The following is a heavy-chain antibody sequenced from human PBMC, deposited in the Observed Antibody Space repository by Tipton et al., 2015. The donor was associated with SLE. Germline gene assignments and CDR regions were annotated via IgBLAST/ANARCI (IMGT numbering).Heavy chain of an antibody. D-gene: IGHD6-19*01. CDR1: GGSISSSNW. CDR2: IYHSGST. CDR3: ARVRGIAVAYYYYYMDV. Sequence: TLSLTCTVSGGSISSSNWWSWVRQPPGKGLEWIGEIYHSGSTNYNPSLKSRVTISVDKSKNQFSLKLSSLTAADTAVYYCARVRGIAVAYYYYYMDVWGKGTTVTVSS. J-gene: IGHJ6*03. V-gene: IGHV4-4*02.